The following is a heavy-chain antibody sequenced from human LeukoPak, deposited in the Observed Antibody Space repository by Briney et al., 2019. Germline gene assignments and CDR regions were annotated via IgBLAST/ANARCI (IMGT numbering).Heavy chain of an antibody. CDR2: INPSSGDT. CDR1: GYTFTGDQ. D-gene: IGHD2/OR15-2a*01. CDR3: ARKSAGFLTA. J-gene: IGHJ5*02. V-gene: IGHV1-2*02. Sequence: ASVKVSCKASGYTFTGDQIYWSRQAPGQGLEWVGWINPSSGDTLYEEKFQGRVTMTRDKSISSAYMELSSLRSDDTAVYYCARKSAGFLTAWGQGTLVTVSS.